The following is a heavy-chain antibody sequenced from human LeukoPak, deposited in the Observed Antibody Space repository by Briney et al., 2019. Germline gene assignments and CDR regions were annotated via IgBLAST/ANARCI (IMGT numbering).Heavy chain of an antibody. CDR3: ARAILTPGGATVTRYFDY. Sequence: GGSLRLSCAASGFTFSSYWMHWVRQAPGKGLVWVSRIKSDGSNTNYADSVKGRFTISRDNAKNTLYLQMNSLRAEDTAVYYCARAILTPGGATVTRYFDYWGQGTLVTVSS. D-gene: IGHD4-17*01. CDR1: GFTFSSYW. V-gene: IGHV3-74*01. J-gene: IGHJ4*02. CDR2: IKSDGSNT.